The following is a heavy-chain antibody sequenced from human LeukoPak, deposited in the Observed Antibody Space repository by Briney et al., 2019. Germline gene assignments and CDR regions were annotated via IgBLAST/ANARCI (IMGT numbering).Heavy chain of an antibody. D-gene: IGHD4-17*01. V-gene: IGHV4-4*07. Sequence: SETLSLTCTVSSGSISSYYWSWIRQPAAKGLEWIGRIYTSGSTNYNPSLKSRVTMAVDTSKNQFSLKLSSVTAADTAVYYCARARTPLTTVTTSFDYWGQGTLVTVSS. CDR1: SGSISSYY. J-gene: IGHJ4*02. CDR2: IYTSGST. CDR3: ARARTPLTTVTTSFDY.